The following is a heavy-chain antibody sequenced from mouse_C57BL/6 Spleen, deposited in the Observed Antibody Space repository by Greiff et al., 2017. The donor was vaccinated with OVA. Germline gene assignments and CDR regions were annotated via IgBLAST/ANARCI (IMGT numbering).Heavy chain of an antibody. V-gene: IGHV5-16*01. CDR2: INYDGSST. Sequence: EVKVVESEGGLVQPGSSMKLSCTASGFTFSDYYMAWVRQVPEKGLEWVANINYDGSSTYYLDSLKSRFIISRDNAKNILYLQMSSLKSEDTATYYCARDRTVVPFDYWGQGTTLTVSS. J-gene: IGHJ2*01. CDR1: GFTFSDYY. D-gene: IGHD1-1*01. CDR3: ARDRTVVPFDY.